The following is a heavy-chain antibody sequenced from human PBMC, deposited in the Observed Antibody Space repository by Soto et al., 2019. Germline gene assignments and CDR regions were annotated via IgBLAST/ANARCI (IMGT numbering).Heavy chain of an antibody. J-gene: IGHJ5*02. Sequence: QVHLVQSGAEVKESGASVKVSCKASGYTLKNYDLSWIRQAPGQGLEWMGWVTGYNGKTKSSEKFHGTITVTTDTSANTVYMQLTSLTPDATAVYLWARDFGPCPAGDCSSGWLAPWGQGAPVTVAS. V-gene: IGHV1-18*01. CDR3: ARDFGPCPAGDCSSGWLAP. CDR1: GYTLKNYD. CDR2: VTGYNGKT. D-gene: IGHD2-21*01.